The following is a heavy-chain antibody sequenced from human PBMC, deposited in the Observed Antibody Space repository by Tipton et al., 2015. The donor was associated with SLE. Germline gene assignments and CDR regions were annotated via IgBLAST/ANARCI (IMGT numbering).Heavy chain of an antibody. D-gene: IGHD2-2*01. J-gene: IGHJ6*02. CDR3: ARAFAVPAAIEYGMDV. V-gene: IGHV3-7*01. CDR1: GFTFSSYW. Sequence: GSLRLSCAASGFTFSSYWMSWVRQAPGKGLEWVANIKQDGSEKYYVDSVKGRFTISRDNAKNSLDLQMNSLRAEDTAVYYCARAFAVPAAIEYGMDVWGQGTTVTVSS. CDR2: IKQDGSEK.